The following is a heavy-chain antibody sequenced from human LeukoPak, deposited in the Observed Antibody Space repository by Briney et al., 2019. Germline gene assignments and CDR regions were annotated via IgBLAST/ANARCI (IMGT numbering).Heavy chain of an antibody. CDR3: AKSSDGSTSFDQ. V-gene: IGHV3-23*01. Sequence: GGSLRLSCAASGFTLSSSAMSWVRQAPGKGLEWVSGISDSGGTTYYVDSVEGRFTISRDNSKNTLYLQINSLRAEDMALYYCAKSSDGSTSFDQWGQGTLVTVSS. J-gene: IGHJ4*02. CDR1: GFTLSSSA. CDR2: ISDSGGTT. D-gene: IGHD2-2*01.